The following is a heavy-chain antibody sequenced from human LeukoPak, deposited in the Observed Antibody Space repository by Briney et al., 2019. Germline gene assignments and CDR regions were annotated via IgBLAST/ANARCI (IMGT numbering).Heavy chain of an antibody. Sequence: PGGSLRLSCAASGFTFSSYWMSWVRQAPGKGLEWVANIKQDGSEKYYVDSVKGRFTISRDNAKNSLYLQMNSLRAEDTALYYCAKDQAVAGKGVFDYWGQGTLVTVSS. D-gene: IGHD6-19*01. CDR1: GFTFSSYW. J-gene: IGHJ4*02. V-gene: IGHV3-7*03. CDR2: IKQDGSEK. CDR3: AKDQAVAGKGVFDY.